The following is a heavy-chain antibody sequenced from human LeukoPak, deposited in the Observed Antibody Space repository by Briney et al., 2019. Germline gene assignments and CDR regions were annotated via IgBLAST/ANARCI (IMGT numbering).Heavy chain of an antibody. Sequence: ASVKVSCKASGYSFTNYAIQWVRQAPGQRLEWMGWINAGNGKTKYSQNFQGRVTITRDTSASTAYMELSGLRSEDTAVYYCERAIWTSTVTTYYFDYWGQGALVTVSS. CDR2: INAGNGKT. CDR1: GYSFTNYA. J-gene: IGHJ4*02. CDR3: ERAIWTSTVTTYYFDY. D-gene: IGHD4-17*01. V-gene: IGHV1-3*01.